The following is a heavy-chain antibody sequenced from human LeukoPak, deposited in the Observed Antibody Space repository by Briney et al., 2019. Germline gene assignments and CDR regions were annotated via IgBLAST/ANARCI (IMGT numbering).Heavy chain of an antibody. CDR3: ARDPAAAGTRGAFDI. CDR2: ISRNGGST. V-gene: IGHV3-64*01. Sequence: GGSLRLSCAASGFTFSSYAMHWVRQAPGKGLEYVSAISRNGGSTYYANSVKGRFTISRDNSKNTLYLQMGSLRAEDMAVYYCARDPAAAGTRGAFDIWGQGTMVTVSS. D-gene: IGHD6-13*01. CDR1: GFTFSSYA. J-gene: IGHJ3*02.